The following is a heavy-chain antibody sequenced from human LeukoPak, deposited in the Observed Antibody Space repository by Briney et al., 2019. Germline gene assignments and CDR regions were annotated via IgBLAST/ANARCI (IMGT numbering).Heavy chain of an antibody. CDR1: GGSISSYY. CDR2: IYTSGST. D-gene: IGHD3-10*01. Sequence: SETLSLTCTVSGGSISSYYWSWIRQPAGKGLEWIGRIYTSGSTNYNPSLKSRVTMSVDTSKNQFSLKLSSVTAADTAVYYCAIGPYYYGSGGFDYWGQGTLVTVSS. J-gene: IGHJ4*02. V-gene: IGHV4-4*07. CDR3: AIGPYYYGSGGFDY.